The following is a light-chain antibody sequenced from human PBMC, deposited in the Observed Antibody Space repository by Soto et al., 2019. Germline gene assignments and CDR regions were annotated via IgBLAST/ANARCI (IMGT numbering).Light chain of an antibody. V-gene: IGKV3-15*01. J-gene: IGKJ5*01. CDR2: GAS. Sequence: EIVLTQSPDTLYVSPGEGAALSCRASQSVRTKLAWYQQKAGQAPRLLIYGASTRATGIPDRFSGSGSGTEFTLTISSLLSEDFAVYYCQQYNNWPPITFGQGTRLEIK. CDR1: QSVRTK. CDR3: QQYNNWPPIT.